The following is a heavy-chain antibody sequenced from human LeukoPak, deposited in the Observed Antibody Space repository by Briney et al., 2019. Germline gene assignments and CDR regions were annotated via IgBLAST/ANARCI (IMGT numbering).Heavy chain of an antibody. CDR1: GFMFSSYA. D-gene: IGHD3-3*01. CDR3: AKDLHGEVPDYFDY. J-gene: IGHJ4*02. V-gene: IGHV3-23*01. Sequence: GGSLRLSCAASGFMFSSYAMGWVRQAPGKGLEWVSGISGSGAITYYAGSVKGRFSISRDNSKNTVSLQVNSLRAEDTAVYYCAKDLHGEVPDYFDYWGQGTLVTVSS. CDR2: ISGSGAIT.